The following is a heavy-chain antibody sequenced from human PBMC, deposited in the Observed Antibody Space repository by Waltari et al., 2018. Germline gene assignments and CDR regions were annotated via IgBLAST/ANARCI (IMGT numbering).Heavy chain of an antibody. CDR3: ARSGITMVRGGIRWFDP. J-gene: IGHJ5*02. CDR1: GYTFTGSS. CDR2: INPNSGGT. V-gene: IGHV1-2*06. D-gene: IGHD3-10*01. Sequence: QVQLVQSGAEVKKPGASVKVSCKASGYTFTGSSMHWVRQAPGPGLEWMGRINPNSGGTNYAQKFQGRVTMTRDTSISTAYMELSRLRSDDTAVYYCARSGITMVRGGIRWFDPWGQGTLVTVSS.